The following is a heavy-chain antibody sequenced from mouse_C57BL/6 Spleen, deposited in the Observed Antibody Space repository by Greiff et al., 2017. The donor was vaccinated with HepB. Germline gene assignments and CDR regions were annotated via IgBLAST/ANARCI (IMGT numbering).Heavy chain of an antibody. Sequence: EVQLVESGGGLVKPGGSLKLSCAASGFTFSSYAMSWVRQTPEKRLEWVATISDGGSYTYYPDNVKGRFTISRDNAKNNLYLQMSHLKSEDTAMYYCAREGYDYGSFAYWGQGTLVTVSA. CDR2: ISDGGSYT. D-gene: IGHD2-4*01. J-gene: IGHJ3*01. V-gene: IGHV5-4*01. CDR3: AREGYDYGSFAY. CDR1: GFTFSSYA.